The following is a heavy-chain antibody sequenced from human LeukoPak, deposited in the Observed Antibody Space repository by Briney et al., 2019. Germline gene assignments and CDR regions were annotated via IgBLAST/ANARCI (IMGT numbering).Heavy chain of an antibody. V-gene: IGHV3-21*01. CDR1: GFTFSSYS. J-gene: IGHJ6*04. Sequence: GGSLRLSCAASGFTFSSYSMNWVRQAPGKGLEWVSSISSSSSYIYHADSVKGRFTISRDNAKNSLYLQMNSLRAEGTAVYYCARGPYCSSTSCYKYYYGMDVWGKGTTVTVSS. CDR3: ARGPYCSSTSCYKYYYGMDV. D-gene: IGHD2-2*02. CDR2: ISSSSSYI.